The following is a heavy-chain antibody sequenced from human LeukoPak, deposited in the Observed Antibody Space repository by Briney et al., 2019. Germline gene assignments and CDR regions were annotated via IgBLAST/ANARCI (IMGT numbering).Heavy chain of an antibody. V-gene: IGHV4-59*01. CDR1: GASISNYF. CDR3: AGALVASDISYYSYHMDV. J-gene: IGHJ6*03. CDR2: IYYSGST. D-gene: IGHD2-2*01. Sequence: SETLSLTCTVSGASISNYFWNRIRQPPGKGPDWMGYIYYSGSTNYNPSLKSRVTISLDTSKNQFSLKLTSVTAADTAVYYCAGALVASDISYYSYHMDVWGKGTTVTVSS.